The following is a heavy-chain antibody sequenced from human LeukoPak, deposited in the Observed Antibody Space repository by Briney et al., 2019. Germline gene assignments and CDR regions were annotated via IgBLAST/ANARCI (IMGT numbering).Heavy chain of an antibody. D-gene: IGHD3-22*01. CDR1: GFTFSSSW. Sequence: GGSLRLSWAASGFTFSSSWMHWVCQAPEKGLEWVADIKCDGSEKYYVDSVKGRLTISRDNSKNTLYLQMNSLRAEDTAVYHCAKDGRDYYDSSGSPIDYWGQGTLVTVSS. J-gene: IGHJ4*02. CDR3: AKDGRDYYDSSGSPIDY. CDR2: IKCDGSEK. V-gene: IGHV3-52*01.